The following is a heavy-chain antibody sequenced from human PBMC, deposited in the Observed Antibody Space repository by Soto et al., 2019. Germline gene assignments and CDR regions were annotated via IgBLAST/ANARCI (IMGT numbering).Heavy chain of an antibody. CDR3: GRGLGYYDSSGCSYYFDY. J-gene: IGHJ4*02. CDR1: GFTFSSYA. D-gene: IGHD3-22*01. V-gene: IGHV3-23*01. Sequence: GGSLRLSCAASGFTFSSYAMSWVRQAPGKGLEGVSAISGSGGSTYYADSVKGRFTISRDNSKNTLYLQMNSLRAEDTAVYYCGRGLGYYDSSGCSYYFDYWGQGTLVTVSS. CDR2: ISGSGGST.